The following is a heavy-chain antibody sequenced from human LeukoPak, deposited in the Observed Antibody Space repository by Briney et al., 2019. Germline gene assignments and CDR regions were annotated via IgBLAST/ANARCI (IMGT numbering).Heavy chain of an antibody. Sequence: SQALSLTCASSGYRVSSNSACWNWIRQSPSIGLEWLGRTYYKSKWYNNYAVSVKSRISINPDTSKNQFSLQLNSVTPEDTAVYFCARARDYGDISFDYWGQGTLVTVSS. V-gene: IGHV6-1*01. D-gene: IGHD4-17*01. CDR2: TYYKSKWYN. J-gene: IGHJ4*02. CDR1: GYRVSSNSAC. CDR3: ARARDYGDISFDY.